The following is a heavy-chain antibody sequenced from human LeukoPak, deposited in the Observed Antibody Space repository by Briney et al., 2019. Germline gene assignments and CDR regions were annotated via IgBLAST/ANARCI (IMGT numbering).Heavy chain of an antibody. D-gene: IGHD6-13*01. J-gene: IGHJ5*02. Sequence: SETLSLTCAVYGGXFSGYYCSWIRQPPGKGLKWIGEINHGGSTNYNPSLKSRVTISVDTSKNQFSLKLSSVTAADTAVYYCARVFPRIAAAGKGWFDPWGQGTLVTVSS. CDR1: GGXFSGYY. V-gene: IGHV4-34*01. CDR2: INHGGST. CDR3: ARVFPRIAAAGKGWFDP.